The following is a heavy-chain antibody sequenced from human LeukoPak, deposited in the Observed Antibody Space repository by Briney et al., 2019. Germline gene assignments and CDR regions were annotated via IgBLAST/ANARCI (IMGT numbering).Heavy chain of an antibody. CDR3: ARAQPHCSSISCYILGDFDF. CDR2: INPNSGST. Sequence: ASVKVSCKASGYTFTGYYMHWVRQAPGQGLEWMGWINPNSGSTNYAQNFQGRVTMTRDTSIRTSYLQLSSLRSDDTAVYYCARAQPHCSSISCYILGDFDFWGQGTLVTVSS. CDR1: GYTFTGYY. V-gene: IGHV1-2*02. J-gene: IGHJ4*02. D-gene: IGHD2-2*02.